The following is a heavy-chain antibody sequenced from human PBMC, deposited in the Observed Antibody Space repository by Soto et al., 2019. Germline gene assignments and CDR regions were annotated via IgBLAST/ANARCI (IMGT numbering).Heavy chain of an antibody. CDR2: ISAYNGNT. Sequence: ASVKVSCKASGYTFTSYGISWVRQAPGQGLEWMGWISAYNGNTNYAQKLQGRVTMTTDTSTSTAYMELRSLRSDDTAVYYCAREGQLYCSGTSCYYKYYYYMDVWGKGTKVTVSS. CDR3: AREGQLYCSGTSCYYKYYYYMDV. CDR1: GYTFTSYG. J-gene: IGHJ6*03. D-gene: IGHD2-2*01. V-gene: IGHV1-18*01.